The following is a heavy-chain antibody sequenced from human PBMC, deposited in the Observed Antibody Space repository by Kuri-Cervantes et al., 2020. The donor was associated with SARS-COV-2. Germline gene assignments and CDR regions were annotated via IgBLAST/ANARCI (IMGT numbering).Heavy chain of an antibody. D-gene: IGHD3-10*01. V-gene: IGHV4-59*08. CDR2: IYYSGST. CDR1: GGSISSYY. Sequence: GSLRLSCTVSGGSISSYYWSWIWQPPGKGLEWIGYIYYSGSTNYNPSLKSRVTISVDTSKNQFSLKLSSVTAADTAVYYCARHYYGSGSYYAVPVLWSHWGQGTLVTVSS. J-gene: IGHJ4*02. CDR3: ARHYYGSGSYYAVPVLWSH.